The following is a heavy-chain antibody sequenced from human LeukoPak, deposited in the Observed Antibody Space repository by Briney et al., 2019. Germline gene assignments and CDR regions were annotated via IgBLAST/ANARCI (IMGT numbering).Heavy chain of an antibody. CDR1: GGSISSSSYY. Sequence: SETLSLTCTVSGGSISSSSYYWGWIRQPPGKGLEWIGSIYYSGSTYHNPSLKSRVTISVDTSKNQFSLKLSSVTAADTAVYYCASGSYYNYFDYWGQGTLVTVSS. V-gene: IGHV4-39*07. CDR3: ASGSYYNYFDY. CDR2: IYYSGST. D-gene: IGHD1-26*01. J-gene: IGHJ4*02.